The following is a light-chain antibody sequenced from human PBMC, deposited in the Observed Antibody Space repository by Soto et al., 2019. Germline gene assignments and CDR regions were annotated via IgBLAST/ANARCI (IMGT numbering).Light chain of an antibody. CDR2: RNN. CDR3: AAWDDSMSVL. Sequence: HSVLTQAPSASGIPGLRVSISCSGSSSNIGNYYVHWYQQLPEAAPKLLIYRNNQRPSGVPDRFSGSKSGTSASLAISGLRSEDEADYYCAAWDDSMSVLFGTGTKVTVL. CDR1: SSNIGNYY. J-gene: IGLJ1*01. V-gene: IGLV1-47*01.